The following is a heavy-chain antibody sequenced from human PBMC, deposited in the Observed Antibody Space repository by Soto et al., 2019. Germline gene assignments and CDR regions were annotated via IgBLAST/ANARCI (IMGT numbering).Heavy chain of an antibody. V-gene: IGHV4-4*02. Sequence: PSETLSLTCAVSGDSVTTNYWWSWVRQAPGKGLEWIGEAYHNGLTNYNPSLKGRVTMSVDTSKHQFSLKLTSVTAADTAIYYCARDAAVPGESDRFDYWGQGILVTVSS. CDR2: AYHNGLT. CDR1: GDSVTTNYW. J-gene: IGHJ4*02. D-gene: IGHD2-15*01. CDR3: ARDAAVPGESDRFDY.